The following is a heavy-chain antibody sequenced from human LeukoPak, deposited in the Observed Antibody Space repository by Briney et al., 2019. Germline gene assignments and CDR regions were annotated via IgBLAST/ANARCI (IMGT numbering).Heavy chain of an antibody. J-gene: IGHJ6*03. V-gene: IGHV1-2*02. CDR1: GYTFTGYY. D-gene: IGHD2-2*01. CDR3: ARADCSSTSCFYYYYYMDV. Sequence: ASVKVSCKASGYTFTGYYMHWVRQAPGQGLEWMGWINPNSGGTNYAQKFQGRVTMTRDTSISTAYMELSRLRSGDTAVYYCARADCSSTSCFYYYYYMDVWGKGTTVTVSS. CDR2: INPNSGGT.